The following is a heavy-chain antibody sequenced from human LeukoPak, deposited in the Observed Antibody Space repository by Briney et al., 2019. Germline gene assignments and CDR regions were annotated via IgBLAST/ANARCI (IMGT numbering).Heavy chain of an antibody. V-gene: IGHV3-30-3*01. CDR1: GFTFSSYA. J-gene: IGHJ4*02. D-gene: IGHD4-17*01. CDR2: ISYDGSNK. CDR3: AREGNYGGFHFDY. Sequence: PGGSLRLSCAASGFTFSSYAMHWVRQAPGKGLEWVAVISYDGSNKYYADSVKGRFTISRDNSKNTLYLQMNSPRAEDTAVYYCAREGNYGGFHFDYWGQGTLVAVSS.